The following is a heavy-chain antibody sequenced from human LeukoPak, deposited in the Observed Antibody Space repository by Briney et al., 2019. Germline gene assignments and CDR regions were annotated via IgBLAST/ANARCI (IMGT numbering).Heavy chain of an antibody. CDR3: ARVSYDILTGYPDY. Sequence: SETLSLTCAVSGGSFSGHYWNWIRQPPGKGLEWIGEINHGGSTNYNPSLKSRVTISVDTSQNQFSLKLSSVTAADTAVYYCARVSYDILTGYPDYWGQGTLVTVSS. D-gene: IGHD3-9*01. V-gene: IGHV4-34*01. J-gene: IGHJ4*02. CDR1: GGSFSGHY. CDR2: INHGGST.